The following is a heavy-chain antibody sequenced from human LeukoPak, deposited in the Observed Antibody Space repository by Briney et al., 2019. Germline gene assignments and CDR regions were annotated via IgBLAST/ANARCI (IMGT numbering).Heavy chain of an antibody. CDR3: ARESGVYSSSWYDY. D-gene: IGHD6-13*01. Sequence: SETLSLTCTVSGYSISSGYCWGWIRQPPGKGLEWIGYIYYSGSTNYNPSLKSRVTISVDTSKNQFSLKLSSVTAADTAVYYCARESGVYSSSWYDYWGQGTLVTVSS. J-gene: IGHJ4*02. CDR2: IYYSGST. V-gene: IGHV4-61*01. CDR1: GYSISSGYC.